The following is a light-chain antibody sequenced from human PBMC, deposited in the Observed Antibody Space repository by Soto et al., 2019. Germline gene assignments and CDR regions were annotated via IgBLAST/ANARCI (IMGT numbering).Light chain of an antibody. CDR1: QSVSSY. CDR3: QQRSDWLPIT. V-gene: IGKV3-11*01. CDR2: DAS. J-gene: IGKJ5*01. Sequence: IVLTQSPATLSLSPWERATLSCRASQSVSSYLAWYQQKPGQAPRVLIYDASNRATGIPARFSGSGSGTDFTLTISSLEHEDFAVYYCQQRSDWLPITFGQGTRLEIK.